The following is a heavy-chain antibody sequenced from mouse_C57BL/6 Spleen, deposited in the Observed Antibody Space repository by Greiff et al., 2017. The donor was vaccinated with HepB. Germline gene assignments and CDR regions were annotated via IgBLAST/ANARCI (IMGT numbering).Heavy chain of an antibody. Sequence: VQLQQSGSELVKPGASVKISCKASGYSFTDYNMNWVKQSNGKSLEWIGVINPNYGTTSYNQKFKGKATLTVDQSSSTAYMQLNSLTSEDSAVYYCARSEGAYYSNYVYFDVWGTGTTVTVSS. J-gene: IGHJ1*03. CDR2: INPNYGTT. D-gene: IGHD2-5*01. CDR1: GYSFTDYN. V-gene: IGHV1-39*01. CDR3: ARSEGAYYSNYVYFDV.